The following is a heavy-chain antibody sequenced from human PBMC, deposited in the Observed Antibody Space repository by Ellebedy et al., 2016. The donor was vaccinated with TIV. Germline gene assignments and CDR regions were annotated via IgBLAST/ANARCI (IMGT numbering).Heavy chain of an antibody. J-gene: IGHJ4*02. CDR3: ARDLGSRGQYPDY. CDR1: GFTFSSYT. Sequence: PGGSLRLSCAASGFTFSSYTMSWVRQAPGKGLEWVSSIGGTGSTFYVDSVKGRFTISRDNAKNSLNLQMNSLRVEDTAVYYCARDLGSRGQYPDYWGQGTLVTVSS. V-gene: IGHV3-48*04. D-gene: IGHD6-19*01. CDR2: IGGTGST.